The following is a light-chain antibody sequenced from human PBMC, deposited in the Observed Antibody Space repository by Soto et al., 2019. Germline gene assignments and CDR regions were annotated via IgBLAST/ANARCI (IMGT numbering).Light chain of an antibody. Sequence: DIVMTQSPDSLAVSLGERTTINCKSSQSLFYSSNNKNFLAWYQQKAGQPPKLLIYWASTRESGVPDRFSGSGSGAEFNLTITSLQAEDAGVYYCQRYFTAPRTFGQGTRLEI. J-gene: IGKJ2*01. V-gene: IGKV4-1*01. CDR3: QRYFTAPRT. CDR1: QSLFYSSNNKNF. CDR2: WAS.